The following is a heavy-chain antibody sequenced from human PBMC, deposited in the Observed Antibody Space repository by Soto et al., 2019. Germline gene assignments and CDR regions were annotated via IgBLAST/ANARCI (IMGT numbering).Heavy chain of an antibody. CDR2: IIPIFGTA. J-gene: IGHJ6*02. D-gene: IGHD2-2*01. CDR1: GGTFSSYA. Sequence: GASVKVSCKASGGTFSSYAISWVRQAPGQGLEWMGGIIPIFGTANYAQKFQGRVTITADKSTSAAYMELSSLRSEDTAVYYCARRVVVPAAIEGAYYYYGMDVWGQGTTVTVYS. CDR3: ARRVVVPAAIEGAYYYYGMDV. V-gene: IGHV1-69*06.